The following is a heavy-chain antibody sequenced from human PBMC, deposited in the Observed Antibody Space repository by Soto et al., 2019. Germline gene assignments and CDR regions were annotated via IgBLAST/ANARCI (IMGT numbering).Heavy chain of an antibody. Sequence: PGESLKISCMASGYSFTNYWISWVRQMPGKGLEWMGRIGPGDSYTNYSPSFQGHVTISVDKSIGTAYLQWSSLKASDTAMYYCARQPLGYYDSSGLFDKWGQRTLVTVSS. CDR2: IGPGDSYT. CDR3: ARQPLGYYDSSGLFDK. V-gene: IGHV5-10-1*01. CDR1: GYSFTNYW. J-gene: IGHJ4*02. D-gene: IGHD3-22*01.